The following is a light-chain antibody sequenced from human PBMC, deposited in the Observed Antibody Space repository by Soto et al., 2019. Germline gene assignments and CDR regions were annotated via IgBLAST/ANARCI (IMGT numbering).Light chain of an antibody. CDR3: QQYDNLPRAT. CDR2: DAS. Sequence: DIQMTQSPSSLSASVGDRVTITCQATEDINNYLIWYQQKPGRAPKLLIYDASNLETGVPSRFSGSRSGTDFFRTISSRQPDDTATYYCQQYDNLPRATFGPGTKVEIK. V-gene: IGKV1-33*01. J-gene: IGKJ3*01. CDR1: EDINNY.